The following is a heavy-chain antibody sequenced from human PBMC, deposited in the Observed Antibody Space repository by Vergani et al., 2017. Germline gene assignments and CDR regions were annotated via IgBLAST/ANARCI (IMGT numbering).Heavy chain of an antibody. D-gene: IGHD2-2*01. V-gene: IGHV1-18*01. CDR2: ISAYNGKT. J-gene: IGHJ6*02. CDR3: ARDQSPAITRAPRYYYYYGMDV. CDR1: GYTFTSYG. Sequence: QVQLVQSGAEVKKPGASVKVSCKASGYTFTSYGISWVRQAPGQGLEWMGWISAYNGKTNYAQKLQGRVTMTTDTSTSTAYMELRSLRSDDTAVYYCARDQSPAITRAPRYYYYYGMDVWGQGTTVTVSS.